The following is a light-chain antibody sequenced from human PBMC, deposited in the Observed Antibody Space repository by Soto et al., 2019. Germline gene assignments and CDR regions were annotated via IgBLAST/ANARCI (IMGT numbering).Light chain of an antibody. V-gene: IGLV1-51*01. CDR1: DSNIGKNY. J-gene: IGLJ3*02. Sequence: QSVLTQPPSVSAAPGQKVIISCSGSDSNIGKNYVSWYQHFPGTAPKLLIYDTDKRPAGIPDRFSGSRSDTSATLGITGLQTGDEADYYCGPWDTSLFVWMFGGGTKLTV. CDR3: GPWDTSLFVWM. CDR2: DTD.